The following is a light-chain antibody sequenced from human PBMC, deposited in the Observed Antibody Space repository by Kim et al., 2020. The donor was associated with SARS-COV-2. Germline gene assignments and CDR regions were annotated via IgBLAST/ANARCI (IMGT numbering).Light chain of an antibody. Sequence: PGESATLSCRASKNIDINLAGYQQTPGQPPRLLIYDAAIRAAGIPDRFSGSGSGTDFTLTIGSLAPEDFAVYYCQQRGNWPPALTFGGGTKVDI. CDR2: DAA. CDR1: KNIDIN. J-gene: IGKJ4*01. CDR3: QQRGNWPPALT. V-gene: IGKV3-11*01.